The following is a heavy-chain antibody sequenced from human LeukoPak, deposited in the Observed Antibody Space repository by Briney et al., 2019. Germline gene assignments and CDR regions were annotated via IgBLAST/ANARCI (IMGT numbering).Heavy chain of an antibody. CDR3: AKVRGYRFDAFDV. Sequence: GGSLRLSCTASGLIFSSFAMSWVRQAPGKGLDWVSSSTGGSITYYADSEKGQFTMSRDNSKNTLYLQMNTLKPEDTAVYYCAKVRGYRFDAFDVWGHGTVVTVSS. D-gene: IGHD6-13*01. CDR1: GLIFSSFA. V-gene: IGHV3-23*01. J-gene: IGHJ3*01. CDR2: STGGSIT.